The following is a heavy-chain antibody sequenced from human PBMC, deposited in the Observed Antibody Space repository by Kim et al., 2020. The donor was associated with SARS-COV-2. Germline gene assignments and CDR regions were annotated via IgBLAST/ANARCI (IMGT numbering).Heavy chain of an antibody. CDR3: AKDHPTEDYVWGSYRPS. Sequence: GGSLRLSCAASGFTFSSYAMSWVRQAPGKGLEWVSAISGSGGSTYYADSVKGRFTISRDNSKNTLYLQMNSLRAEDTAVYYCAKDHPTEDYVWGSYRPSWGQGTLVPVSS. J-gene: IGHJ5*02. V-gene: IGHV3-23*01. D-gene: IGHD3-16*02. CDR1: GFTFSSYA. CDR2: ISGSGGST.